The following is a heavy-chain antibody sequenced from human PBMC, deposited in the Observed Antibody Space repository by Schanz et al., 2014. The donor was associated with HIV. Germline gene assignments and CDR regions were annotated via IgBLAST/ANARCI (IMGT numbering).Heavy chain of an antibody. CDR1: GYTFTAYY. D-gene: IGHD3-9*01. V-gene: IGHV1-2*02. Sequence: QVQLVQSGAEVKKPGASVKVSCKASGYTFTAYYIHWVRQAPGQGLEWMGWINPNSGGTNSAQKFQGRVTMSMDTSISTASMELRSLTSDDTAVYFCARSNYDILRERAYYYYYGLDVWGQGTTVTVSS. CDR2: INPNSGGT. J-gene: IGHJ6*02. CDR3: ARSNYDILRERAYYYYYGLDV.